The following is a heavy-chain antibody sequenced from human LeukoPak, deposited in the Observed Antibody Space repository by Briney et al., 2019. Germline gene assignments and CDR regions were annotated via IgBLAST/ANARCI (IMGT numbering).Heavy chain of an antibody. D-gene: IGHD3-22*01. CDR2: IKSKTDGGTT. CDR1: GFPFSNAW. V-gene: IGHV3-15*07. CDR3: TTLIVVVIGDFDY. Sequence: GSLRLSCAASGFPFSNAWMKWVRQAPGKGLEWVGRIKSKTDGGTTDYAAPVKGRFTISRDDSENTLYLQMNSLKTEDTAVYYCTTLIVVVIGDFDYWGQGTLVTVSS. J-gene: IGHJ4*02.